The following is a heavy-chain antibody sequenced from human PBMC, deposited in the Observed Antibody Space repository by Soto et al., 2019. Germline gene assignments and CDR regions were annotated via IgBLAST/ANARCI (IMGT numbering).Heavy chain of an antibody. V-gene: IGHV1-58*02. CDR2: IVVGSGNT. J-gene: IGHJ6*02. CDR3: AASPRYFDWLADYYYGMDV. CDR1: GYTFTSYG. D-gene: IGHD3-9*01. Sequence: SVKVSCKASGYTFTSYGIICVRQAPGQGLEWMGWIVVGSGNTNYAQKFQERVTITRDMSTSTAYMELSSLRSEDTAVYYCAASPRYFDWLADYYYGMDVWGQGTTVTVSS.